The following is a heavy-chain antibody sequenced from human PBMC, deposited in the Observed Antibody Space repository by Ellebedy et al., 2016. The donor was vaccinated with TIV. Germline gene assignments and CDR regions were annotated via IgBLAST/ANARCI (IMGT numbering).Heavy chain of an antibody. CDR1: GFTFSSYS. J-gene: IGHJ6*02. CDR2: ISSSSSTI. V-gene: IGHV3-48*02. Sequence: GESLKISCAASGFTFSSYSMNWVRQAPGKGLEWVSYISSSSSTIYYADSVKGRFTISRDNAKNSLYLQMNSLRDEDTAVYYCSRSGGSGRYGMDVWGQGTTVTVSS. CDR3: SRSGGSGRYGMDV. D-gene: IGHD3-10*01.